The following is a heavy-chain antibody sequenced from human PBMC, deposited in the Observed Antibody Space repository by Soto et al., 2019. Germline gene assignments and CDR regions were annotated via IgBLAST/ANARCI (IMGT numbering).Heavy chain of an antibody. V-gene: IGHV3-66*01. CDR2: INNAYST. J-gene: IGHJ6*02. CDR3: VRENYYYGMDV. CDR1: GFDASVNF. Sequence: PGGSLRLSCAASGFDASVNFMTWVRQAPGKGLEWVSAINNAYSTFYADSVKGRFTISRDNSKSTVYLQVSSLRVEDTAMYYCVRENYYYGMDVWGQGTAVTVSS.